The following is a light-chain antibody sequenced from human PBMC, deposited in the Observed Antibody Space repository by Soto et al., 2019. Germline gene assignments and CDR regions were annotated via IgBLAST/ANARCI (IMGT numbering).Light chain of an antibody. CDR3: QVWDSSSDHVV. V-gene: IGLV3-21*04. CDR1: NIGSKS. Sequence: SYELTQPPSVSVAAGKTARITCGGNNIGSKSVHWYQQKPGQAPALVIYYDSDRPSGIPERFSGSNSGNTATLTISRVEAGDEADYYCQVWDSSSDHVVFGGGTKLTVL. J-gene: IGLJ2*01. CDR2: YDS.